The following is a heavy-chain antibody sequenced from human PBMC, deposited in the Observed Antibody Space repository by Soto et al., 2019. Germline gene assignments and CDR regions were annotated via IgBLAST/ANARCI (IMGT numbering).Heavy chain of an antibody. Sequence: GGSLRLSCAASGFTFSSYSMNWVRQAPGKGLEWVSSISSSSSYIYYAGSVKGRFTISRDNAKSSLYLQMNSLRAEDTAVYYCARVPGGVVVVAAKVYYMDVWGKGTTVTVSS. D-gene: IGHD2-15*01. V-gene: IGHV3-21*01. CDR3: ARVPGGVVVVAAKVYYMDV. CDR2: ISSSSSYI. CDR1: GFTFSSYS. J-gene: IGHJ6*03.